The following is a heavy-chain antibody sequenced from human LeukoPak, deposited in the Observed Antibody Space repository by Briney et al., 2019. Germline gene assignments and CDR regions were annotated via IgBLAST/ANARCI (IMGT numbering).Heavy chain of an antibody. CDR3: ARLRYCSSTSCYAGEEWFFDY. CDR2: ISAYNGNT. Sequence: ASVKVSCKASGYTFTSYGISWVRQAPGQGLEWMGWISAYNGNTNYAQKLQGRVTMTTDTSTSTAYMELRSLRSDDTAVYYCARLRYCSSTSCYAGEEWFFDYWGQGTLVTVSS. CDR1: GYTFTSYG. D-gene: IGHD2-2*01. J-gene: IGHJ4*02. V-gene: IGHV1-18*01.